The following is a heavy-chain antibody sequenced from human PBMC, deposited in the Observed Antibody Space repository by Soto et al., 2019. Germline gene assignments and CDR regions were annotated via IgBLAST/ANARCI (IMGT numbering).Heavy chain of an antibody. J-gene: IGHJ4*02. CDR3: ARGRVDGGELDL. CDR1: GFTFRTYG. CDR2: IWYDASNT. D-gene: IGHD1-26*01. Sequence: VQLVESGGGVVQPGRSLRLSCAASGFTFRTYGMYWVRQAPGKGLEWVAVIWYDASNTYYADAVKGRFAISRDNSENTLYLQMNRLRAEDTAVYFCARGRVDGGELDLWGQGTLVSVSS. V-gene: IGHV3-33*01.